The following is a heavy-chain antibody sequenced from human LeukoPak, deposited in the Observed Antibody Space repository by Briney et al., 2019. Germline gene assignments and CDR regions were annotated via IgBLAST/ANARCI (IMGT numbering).Heavy chain of an antibody. V-gene: IGHV3-23*01. Sequence: GGSLRLSCAASGFTFTNYAMSWVRQAPGKGLDFVSSISDSGETTNYADSVKGRFTISRDNSKNTLYLQMNSLRAEDTAVYYCARGLWWSKYYFDYWGQGTLVTVSS. CDR1: GFTFTNYA. CDR3: ARGLWWSKYYFDY. D-gene: IGHD2-21*01. CDR2: ISDSGETT. J-gene: IGHJ4*02.